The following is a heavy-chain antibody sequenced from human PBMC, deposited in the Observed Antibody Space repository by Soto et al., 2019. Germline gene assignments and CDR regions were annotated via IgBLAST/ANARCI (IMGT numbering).Heavy chain of an antibody. J-gene: IGHJ4*02. V-gene: IGHV3-7*03. CDR3: AKATTNGGWFNPFDS. CDR1: GFTFSSYW. CDR2: IKQDGSEK. Sequence: GGSLRLSCAASGFTFSSYWMSWVRQAPGKGLEWVANIKQDGSEKYYVDSVKGRFTISRDNSRDTLFLQMNSLTADDTAVYYCAKATTNGGWFNPFDSWGQGALVPVSS. D-gene: IGHD6-19*01.